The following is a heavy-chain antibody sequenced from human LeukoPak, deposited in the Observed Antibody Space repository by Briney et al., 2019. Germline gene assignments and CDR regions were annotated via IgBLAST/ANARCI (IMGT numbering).Heavy chain of an antibody. CDR1: GYTFTGYY. D-gene: IGHD2-2*01. CDR3: AREGTWCSSTSCAPIDY. V-gene: IGHV1-2*02. J-gene: IGHJ4*02. Sequence: ASVKVSCKASGYTFTGYYMHWVPQAPGQGLEWMGWINPNSGGTNYAQKFQGRVTMTRDTSISTAYMELSRLRSDDTAVYYCAREGTWCSSTSCAPIDYWGQGTLVTVSS. CDR2: INPNSGGT.